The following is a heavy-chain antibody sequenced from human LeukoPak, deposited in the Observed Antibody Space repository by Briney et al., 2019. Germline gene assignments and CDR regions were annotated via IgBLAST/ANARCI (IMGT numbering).Heavy chain of an antibody. D-gene: IGHD2-2*01. CDR3: ARDEAVVPAAIPDYYYYYYMDV. J-gene: IGHJ6*03. Sequence: NSGGSLRLSCAASGFTFSSYSMNWVRQAPGKGLEWVSSISSSSSYIYYADSVKGRFTISRDNAKNSLYLQMNSLRAEDTAVYYCARDEAVVPAAIPDYYYYYYMDVWGKRTTVTVSS. CDR2: ISSSSSYI. V-gene: IGHV3-21*01. CDR1: GFTFSSYS.